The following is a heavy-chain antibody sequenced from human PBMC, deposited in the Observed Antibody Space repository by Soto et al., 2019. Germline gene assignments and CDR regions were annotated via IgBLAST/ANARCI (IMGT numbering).Heavy chain of an antibody. CDR3: ARFTDTAMVTYYYCMDF. J-gene: IGHJ6*02. CDR1: GGSFSGYY. Sequence: SGTLSLTCAVYGGSFSGYYWSWIRQPPGKGLEWIGEINHSGSTNYNPSLKSRVTISVDTSKNQFSLKLSSVTAADTAVYYCARFTDTAMVTYYYCMDFWGQGISVT. V-gene: IGHV4-34*01. D-gene: IGHD5-18*01. CDR2: INHSGST.